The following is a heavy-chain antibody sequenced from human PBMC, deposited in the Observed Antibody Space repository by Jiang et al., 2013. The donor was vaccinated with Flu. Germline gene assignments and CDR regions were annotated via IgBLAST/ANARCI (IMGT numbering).Heavy chain of an antibody. CDR1: GYSFTSYA. CDR3: ARSTGLSGWYFPFDY. CDR2: INTNTWNP. V-gene: IGHV7-4-1*02. J-gene: IGHJ4*02. Sequence: QSGSELKKPGASVKVSCKASGYSFTSYAMNWVRQAPGQGLEWMGWINTNTWNPTYAQGFTGRYVFSMDISVSTTFLQISSLKAEDTAVYYCARSTGLSGWYFPFDYWGQGPWSPSP. D-gene: IGHD6-13*01.